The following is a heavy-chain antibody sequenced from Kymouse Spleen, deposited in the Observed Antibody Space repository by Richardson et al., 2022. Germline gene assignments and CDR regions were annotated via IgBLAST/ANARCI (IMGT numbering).Heavy chain of an antibody. CDR3: AREFLMTTVTSYGMDV. CDR1: GFTFSSYG. Sequence: QVQLVESGGGVVQPGRSLRLSCAASGFTFSSYGMHWVRQAPGKGLEWVAVIWYDGSNKYYADSVKGRFTISRDNSKNTLYLQMNSLRAEDTAVYYCAREFLMTTVTSYGMDVWGQGTTVTVSS. V-gene: IGHV3-33*01. J-gene: IGHJ6*02. D-gene: IGHD4-11,IGHD4-11*01. CDR2: IWYDGSNK.